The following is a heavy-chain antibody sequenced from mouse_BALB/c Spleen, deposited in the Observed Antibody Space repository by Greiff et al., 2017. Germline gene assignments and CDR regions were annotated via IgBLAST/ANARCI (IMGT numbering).Heavy chain of an antibody. CDR3: DKRRMYNGMDY. CDR1: GFSFTSYG. CDR2: ICGDGST. V-gene: IGHV2-3*01. Sequence: VLLVESGPGLVAPSESLSLSCTASGFSFTSYGVWWVRQPPGKGLEWLGAICGDGSTNYHSALISRLTISKDNSKSHVFLKLNSLQTDDTARYYCDKRRMYNGMDYWGQGTSVTVSS. J-gene: IGHJ4*01.